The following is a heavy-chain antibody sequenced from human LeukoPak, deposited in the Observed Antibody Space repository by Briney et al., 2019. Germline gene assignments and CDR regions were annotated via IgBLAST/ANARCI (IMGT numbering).Heavy chain of an antibody. V-gene: IGHV4-59*01. CDR2: IYYSGST. J-gene: IGHJ5*02. Sequence: SSETLSLTCTVSGGSISSYYWSWIRQPPGKGLEWIGYIYYSGSTNYNPSLKSRVTISVDTSKNQFSLKLSSVTAADTAVYYCARCQQREWFDPWGQGTLVTVSS. D-gene: IGHD6-13*01. CDR1: GGSISSYY. CDR3: ARCQQREWFDP.